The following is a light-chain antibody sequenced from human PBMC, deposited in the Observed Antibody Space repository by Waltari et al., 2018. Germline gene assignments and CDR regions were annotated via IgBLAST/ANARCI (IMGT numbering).Light chain of an antibody. Sequence: QSALTQPASVSGSPGQSITISCTGTSSDVGSYNYVAWYQQRHGKAPKLLVYEVNKRPSGASNRFPGAKSGNTASLTISGLQAEDEADYHCCSYAGSSTFVVFGGGTKVTVL. CDR3: CSYAGSSTFVV. CDR2: EVN. V-gene: IGLV2-23*02. CDR1: SSDVGSYNY. J-gene: IGLJ3*02.